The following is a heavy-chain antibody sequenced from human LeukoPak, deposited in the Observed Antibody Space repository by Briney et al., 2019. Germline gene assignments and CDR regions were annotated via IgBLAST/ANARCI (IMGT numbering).Heavy chain of an antibody. CDR3: SKRGRSSWYFDY. J-gene: IGHJ4*02. CDR2: IHYSGTT. CDR1: GGSISGYY. Sequence: PSETLSLTCTVSGGSISGYYWNWIRHPPGKGLECIGYIHYSGTTNYNPSLKSRVTISVDTSKNQLSLKLSSVTAADTAVYFCSKRGRSSWYFDYWGQGTQVTVSS. V-gene: IGHV4-59*01. D-gene: IGHD6-13*01.